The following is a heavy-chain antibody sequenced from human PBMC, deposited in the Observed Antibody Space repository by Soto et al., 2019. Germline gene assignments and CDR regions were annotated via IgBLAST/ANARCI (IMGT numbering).Heavy chain of an antibody. CDR2: INSDGSST. D-gene: IGHD2-15*01. CDR1: GFTFSSYW. CDR3: VRTSLVVAAATREDY. J-gene: IGHJ4*02. Sequence: EVQLVESGGGLVQPGGSLRLSCAASGFTFSSYWMHWVRQAPGKGLVCVSRINSDGSSTSYADSVKGRFTISRDNAKNTLYLQMNSLIAEDTAVYYCVRTSLVVAAATREDYWGQGTLVTVSS. V-gene: IGHV3-74*01.